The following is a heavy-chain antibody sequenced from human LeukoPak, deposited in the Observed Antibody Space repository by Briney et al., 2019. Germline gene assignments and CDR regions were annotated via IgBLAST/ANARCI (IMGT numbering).Heavy chain of an antibody. Sequence: GGSLRLSCAASGFTFSSYSMNWVRQAPGKGLEWVSSISSSSSYIYYADSVKGRFTISRDNAKNSLYLQMNSLRAEDTAVYDCARDRRYCSSTSCYISDAFDIWGQGTMVTVSS. V-gene: IGHV3-21*01. CDR2: ISSSSSYI. CDR3: ARDRRYCSSTSCYISDAFDI. D-gene: IGHD2-2*02. CDR1: GFTFSSYS. J-gene: IGHJ3*02.